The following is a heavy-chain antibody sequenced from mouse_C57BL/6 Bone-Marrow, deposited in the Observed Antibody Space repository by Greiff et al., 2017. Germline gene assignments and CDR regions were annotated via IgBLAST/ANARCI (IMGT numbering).Heavy chain of an antibody. CDR3: ARLGDGYYRYAMDY. D-gene: IGHD2-3*01. V-gene: IGHV1-4*01. CDR2: INPSSGYT. CDR1: GYTFTSYT. Sequence: VQGVESGAELARPGASVKMSCKASGYTFTSYTMHWVKQRPGQGLEWIGYINPSSGYTKYNQKFKDKATLTADKSSSTAYMQLSSLTSEDSAVYYCARLGDGYYRYAMDYWGQGTSVTVSS. J-gene: IGHJ4*01.